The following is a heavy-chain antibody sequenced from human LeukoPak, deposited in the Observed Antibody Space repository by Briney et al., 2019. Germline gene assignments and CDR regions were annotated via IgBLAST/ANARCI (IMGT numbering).Heavy chain of an antibody. D-gene: IGHD3-22*01. CDR1: GFTFSKFA. CDR3: ARDFDSSGLPIDY. CDR2: VSYDGSYK. J-gene: IGHJ4*02. V-gene: IGHV3-30*04. Sequence: PGGSLRLSCAAAGFTFSKFAMHWVRQAPGKGLEWVAVVSYDGSYKYYADSVKGRFTISRDNSKNTLYLQMNSLRAEDTAVYYCARDFDSSGLPIDYWGQGTLVTVSS.